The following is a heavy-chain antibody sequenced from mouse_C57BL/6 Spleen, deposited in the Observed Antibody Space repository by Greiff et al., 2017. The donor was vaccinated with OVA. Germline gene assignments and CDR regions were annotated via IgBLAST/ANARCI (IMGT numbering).Heavy chain of an antibody. CDR1: GYSITSGYY. D-gene: IGHD1-1*01. V-gene: IGHV3-6*01. Sequence: EVKVEESGPGLVKPSQSLSLTCSVTGYSITSGYYWNWIRQFPGNKLEWMGYISYDGSNNYNPSLKNRISITRDTSKNQFFLKLNSVTTEDTATYYCARAPITPDFDYWGQGTTLTVSS. J-gene: IGHJ2*01. CDR3: ARAPITPDFDY. CDR2: ISYDGSN.